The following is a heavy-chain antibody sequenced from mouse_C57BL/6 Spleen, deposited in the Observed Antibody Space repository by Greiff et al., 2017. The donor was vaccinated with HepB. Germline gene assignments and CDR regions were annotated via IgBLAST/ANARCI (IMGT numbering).Heavy chain of an antibody. CDR2: IYPGSGST. CDR1: GYTFTSYW. CDR3: ARFMTTVVEGDYYARDY. Sequence: QVQLQQPGAELVKPGASVKMSCKASGYTFTSYWITWVKQRPGQGLEWIGDIYPGSGSTNDNEKFKSKATLTVDTSSTTAYMQLSSLTSEYSAVYYCARFMTTVVEGDYYARDYWGQGTSVTVSS. D-gene: IGHD1-1*01. J-gene: IGHJ4*01. V-gene: IGHV1-55*01.